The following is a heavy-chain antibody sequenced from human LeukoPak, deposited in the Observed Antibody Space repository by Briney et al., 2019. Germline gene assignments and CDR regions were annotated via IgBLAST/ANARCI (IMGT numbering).Heavy chain of an antibody. J-gene: IGHJ4*02. V-gene: IGHV4-61*02. CDR3: ARHGDYDSSGYPFDY. Sequence: PSQTLSLTCTVSGGSISSGSYYWSWIRQPAGSGLEWIGRIYTSGSTSYNPSLNSRVAISVDTSKNQFSLKLSSVTAADTAVYYCARHGDYDSSGYPFDYWGQGTLVTVSS. CDR2: IYTSGST. D-gene: IGHD3-22*01. CDR1: GGSISSGSYY.